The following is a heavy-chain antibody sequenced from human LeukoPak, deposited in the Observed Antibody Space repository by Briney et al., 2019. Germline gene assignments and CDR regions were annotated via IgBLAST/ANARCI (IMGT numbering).Heavy chain of an antibody. J-gene: IGHJ6*02. D-gene: IGHD2-15*01. CDR2: LSSSSSYI. CDR1: GCTLSSYS. Sequence: PGGSLRLSCVACGCTLSSYSLNCVGQAPGKGLEWVSSLSSSSSYISYADSVKGRFTISRDNAKNSLYLQMNVLRSGDTAVYYCARVARIWLTYYYYGMDVWGQGTTVTVSS. V-gene: IGHV3-21*06. CDR3: ARVARIWLTYYYYGMDV.